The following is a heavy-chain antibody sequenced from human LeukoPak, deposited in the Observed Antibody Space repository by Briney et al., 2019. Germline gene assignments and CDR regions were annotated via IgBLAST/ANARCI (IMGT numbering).Heavy chain of an antibody. V-gene: IGHV3-7*01. CDR3: ARDLHYNWFDP. Sequence: GSLRLSCVVSGFSFNNYWMSWVRQAPGKGLEWVANIKQDGSEKYYLDSVKGRFTISRDNAKNSLYLQMNSLRAEDTAVYYCARDLHYNWFDPWGQGTLVTVSS. J-gene: IGHJ5*02. CDR2: IKQDGSEK. CDR1: GFSFNNYW.